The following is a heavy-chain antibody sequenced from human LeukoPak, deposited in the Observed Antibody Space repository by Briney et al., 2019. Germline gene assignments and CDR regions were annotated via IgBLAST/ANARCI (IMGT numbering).Heavy chain of an antibody. D-gene: IGHD1-26*01. CDR2: VFPADSDT. CDR3: ARYDGGATADF. V-gene: IGHV5-51*01. J-gene: IGHJ4*02. CDR1: GYSLSNYW. Sequence: GESLKISCKVSGYSLSNYWIAWVRQMPGKGLEWMGIVFPADSDTRYSPSFQGQVTISADKSINTAYLQWSSLKASDTAIYYCARYDGGATADFWGQGTLVIVSS.